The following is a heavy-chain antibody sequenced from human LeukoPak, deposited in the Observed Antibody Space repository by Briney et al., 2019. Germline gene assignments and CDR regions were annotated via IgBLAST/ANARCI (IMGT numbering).Heavy chain of an antibody. Sequence: GGSLRLSCAASGLTFSNYWMTWVRQAPGKGLEWVAHINQDGSEEHYMDSAKARFTISRDNAKNSLSLQMNSLRAEDTAVYYCVRDGGVSGYDLLDYWGQGTLVTVSS. CDR3: VRDGGVSGYDLLDY. J-gene: IGHJ4*02. V-gene: IGHV3-7*01. CDR2: INQDGSEE. CDR1: GLTFSNYW. D-gene: IGHD5-12*01.